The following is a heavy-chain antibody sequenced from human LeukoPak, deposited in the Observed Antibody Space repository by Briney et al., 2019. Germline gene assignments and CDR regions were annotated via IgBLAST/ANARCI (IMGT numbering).Heavy chain of an antibody. Sequence: GGSLRLSCGASGFTFSSYDMIWVRQAPGKGLEWVSAISSRGGTTYSADSVKGLFTISRDNSKNTVYLQMNSLRAEDTAVYYCAKDLVPTTLGYFQHWGQGTLVTVSS. V-gene: IGHV3-23*01. CDR2: ISSRGGTT. CDR3: AKDLVPTTLGYFQH. D-gene: IGHD2-2*01. CDR1: GFTFSSYD. J-gene: IGHJ1*01.